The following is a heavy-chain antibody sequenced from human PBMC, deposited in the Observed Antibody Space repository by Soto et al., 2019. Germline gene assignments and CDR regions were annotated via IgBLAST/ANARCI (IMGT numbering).Heavy chain of an antibody. CDR3: ARDLSSSSENWFDP. D-gene: IGHD6-6*01. J-gene: IGHJ5*02. Sequence: PSETLSLTCSVSGYSISSGYYWGFIRQPPGKGLEWIGSMYHSGNTYYNPSLKSRVTISVDTSKNQFSLKLSSVTAADTAVYYCARDLSSSSENWFDPWGQGILVTVSS. CDR2: MYHSGNT. V-gene: IGHV4-38-2*02. CDR1: GYSISSGYY.